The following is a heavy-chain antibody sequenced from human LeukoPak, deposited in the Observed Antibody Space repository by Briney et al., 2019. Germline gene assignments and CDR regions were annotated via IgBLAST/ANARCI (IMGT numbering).Heavy chain of an antibody. V-gene: IGHV1-69*06. CDR3: ARVGYSSSWYWDWFDP. J-gene: IGHJ5*02. CDR1: GGTFSSYA. Sequence: GSSVKVSCKASGGTFSSYAISWVRQAPGQGLEWMGGIVPIFGTANYAQKFQGRVTITADKSTSTAYMELSSLRSEDTAVYYCARVGYSSSWYWDWFDPWGQGTLVTVSS. D-gene: IGHD6-13*01. CDR2: IVPIFGTA.